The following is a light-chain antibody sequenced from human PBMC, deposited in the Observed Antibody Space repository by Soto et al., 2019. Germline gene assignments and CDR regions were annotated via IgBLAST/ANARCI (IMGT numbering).Light chain of an antibody. J-gene: IGKJ4*01. CDR3: PQLRFYPLT. Sequence: DIQLTQSPSFLSASEGDRVTITCRASQDTSSYLAWYQQGPGKAPQLLIYGASSLQSGVPSRFSGSGSGTEFTLTISSLQPEDSATYYCPQLRFYPLTFGGGTKVEVK. CDR2: GAS. CDR1: QDTSSY. V-gene: IGKV1-9*01.